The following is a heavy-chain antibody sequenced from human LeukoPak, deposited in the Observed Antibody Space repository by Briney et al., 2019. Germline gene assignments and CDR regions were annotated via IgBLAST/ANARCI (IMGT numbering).Heavy chain of an antibody. CDR1: GYSISSGYY. J-gene: IGHJ4*02. V-gene: IGHV4-38-2*02. CDR2: IYHSGTT. Sequence: PSETLSLTCVVSGYSISSGYYWGWIRQPPGKGLEWIGSIYHSGTTYYNPSLRSRVTISLDTPKNQISLKLTSVTAADTAVYYCARESGGDYGDYWGQGTLVTVSS. CDR3: ARESGGDYGDY. D-gene: IGHD4-17*01.